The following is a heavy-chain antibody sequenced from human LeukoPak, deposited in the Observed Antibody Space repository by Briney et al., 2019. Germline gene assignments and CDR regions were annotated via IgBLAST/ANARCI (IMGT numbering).Heavy chain of an antibody. V-gene: IGHV3-21*04. J-gene: IGHJ4*02. CDR3: ANTLNDYGDYVFDN. D-gene: IGHD4-17*01. Sequence: PGGSLRLSCAASGFTFSSYSMNWVRQAPGKGLEWVSSISSSSSYIYYADSVKGRFTISRDNAKNSLYLQMNSLRAEDTAVYYCANTLNDYGDYVFDNWGQGTLITVSS. CDR2: ISSSSSYI. CDR1: GFTFSSYS.